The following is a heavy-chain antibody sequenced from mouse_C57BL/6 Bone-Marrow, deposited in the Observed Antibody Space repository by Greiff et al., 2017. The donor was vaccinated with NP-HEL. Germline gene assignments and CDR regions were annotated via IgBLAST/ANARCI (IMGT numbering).Heavy chain of an antibody. CDR3: AREVGYYFYFDY. CDR2: IYYSGTI. J-gene: IGHJ2*01. D-gene: IGHD2-3*01. CDR1: GISITTGYYR. Sequence: EVQLKESGPGLVKPSQTVFLTCTVTGISITTGYYRWSWIRQFPGNKLEWIGYIYYSGTITYNPSLTSRTTITRDTPKNQFFLEMNSLTAEDTATYYCAREVGYYFYFDYWGQGTTLTVSS. V-gene: IGHV3-5*01.